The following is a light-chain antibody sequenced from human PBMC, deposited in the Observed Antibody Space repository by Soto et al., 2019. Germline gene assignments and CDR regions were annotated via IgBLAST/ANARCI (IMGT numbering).Light chain of an antibody. CDR3: QTWSTGIRV. J-gene: IGLJ3*02. Sequence: QAMVTQSPSASASLGASVKLTRTLSSGHSSYAIAWHQQQPEKGPRYLMKLNSDGSHSKGDGIPDRFSGSSSGTERYLTISSLQSEDEADYYCQTWSTGIRVFGGGTKLTVL. V-gene: IGLV4-69*01. CDR2: LNSDGSH. CDR1: SGHSSYA.